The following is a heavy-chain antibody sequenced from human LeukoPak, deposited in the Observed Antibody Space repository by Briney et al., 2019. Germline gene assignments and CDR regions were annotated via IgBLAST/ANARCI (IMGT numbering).Heavy chain of an antibody. V-gene: IGHV3-21*01. CDR1: GFTFSSYG. D-gene: IGHD1-26*01. Sequence: GGSLRLSCAASGFTFSSYGMHWVRQAPGKGLEWVSSITTSSTYIYYADSVKGRFTISRDNAKNSLFLQMNSLRAEDTAIYYCARDPYNGSYGDYYYYYMDVWGKGTTVTVSS. CDR2: ITTSSTYI. CDR3: ARDPYNGSYGDYYYYYMDV. J-gene: IGHJ6*03.